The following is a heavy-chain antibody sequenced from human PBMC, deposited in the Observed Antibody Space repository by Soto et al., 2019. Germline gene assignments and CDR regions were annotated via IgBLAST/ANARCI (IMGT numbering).Heavy chain of an antibody. CDR1: GDTISSNSAA. CDR3: ARDREQWLVIHYFDY. D-gene: IGHD6-19*01. V-gene: IGHV6-1*01. Sequence: PSQTLSLTCVISGDTISSNSAAWIWVRQSPSRGLEWLGRTYYRSQLYHDYGISVKSRININADTSKNQFSLQLNSVTPEDTAVYYCARDREQWLVIHYFDYWGQGTLVTVSS. CDR2: TYYRSQLYH. J-gene: IGHJ4*02.